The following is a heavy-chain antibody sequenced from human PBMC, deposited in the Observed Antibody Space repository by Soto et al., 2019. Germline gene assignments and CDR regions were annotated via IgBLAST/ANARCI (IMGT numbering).Heavy chain of an antibody. J-gene: IGHJ4*02. D-gene: IGHD3-16*01. CDR2: IKQDGSEK. V-gene: IGHV3-7*03. CDR1: GFTFSTYW. Sequence: GGSLRLSCAASGFTFSTYWMSWVRQAPGKGLEWVANIKQDGSEKYYVGSVKGRFTISRDNAKNSLYLQMNSLRVEDTAVYYCARDRYGDHVWVPFDYWGQGTLVTVSS. CDR3: ARDRYGDHVWVPFDY.